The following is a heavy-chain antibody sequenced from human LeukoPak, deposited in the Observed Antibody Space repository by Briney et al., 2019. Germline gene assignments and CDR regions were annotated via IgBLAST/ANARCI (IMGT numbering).Heavy chain of an antibody. CDR1: GYSISSGYY. Sequence: SETLSLTCAVSGYSISSGYYWAWIRQPPGKGLEWIGTVYHSGSTYYNPSLKSRVTVTVDTSKSQFSLKLSSVTAADTAVYYCARTSSSPIWFDPWGQGTLVTVSS. CDR2: VYHSGST. J-gene: IGHJ5*02. V-gene: IGHV4-38-2*01. CDR3: ARTSSSPIWFDP. D-gene: IGHD6-13*01.